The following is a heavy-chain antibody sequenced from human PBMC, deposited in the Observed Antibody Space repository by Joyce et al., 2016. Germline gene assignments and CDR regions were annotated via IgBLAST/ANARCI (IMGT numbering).Heavy chain of an antibody. CDR2: MNPNRDDT. V-gene: IGHV1-8*01. D-gene: IGHD3-16*01. CDR1: GFTFASYD. Sequence: QVQLVQSGAEVKKPGALVKVSCKASGFTFASYDINWVRQAPGQGLGWMGCMNPNRDDTGYARKFQGRVTMTRDTTRSTAYMELSSLRTEDTAVYYCARGVKRGGGYVFDLWGQGTMVTVPS. CDR3: ARGVKRGGGYVFDL. J-gene: IGHJ3*01.